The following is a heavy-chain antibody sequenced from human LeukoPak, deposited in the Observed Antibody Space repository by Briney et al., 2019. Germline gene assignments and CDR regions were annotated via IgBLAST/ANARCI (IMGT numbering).Heavy chain of an antibody. CDR3: ARVSGVYYYNYGMDV. CDR2: VKQDGSEK. CDR1: GFTFSSYW. J-gene: IGHJ6*02. Sequence: GGSLRLSCAASGFTFSSYWMSWVRQAPGKGLEWVANVKQDGSEKYYVDSVKGRFTISRDNAKNSLYLQINSLRAEDTAVYYCARVSGVYYYNYGMDVWGQGTTVTVSS. D-gene: IGHD6-25*01. V-gene: IGHV3-7*01.